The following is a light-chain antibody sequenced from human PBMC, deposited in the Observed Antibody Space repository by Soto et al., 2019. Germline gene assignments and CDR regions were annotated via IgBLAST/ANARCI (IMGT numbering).Light chain of an antibody. CDR2: GAS. CDR3: QQYGSSPRT. Sequence: EIVLTQSPDTVSLSPMEIATRSFMANQSVSSNFLAWYQQKPGQAPRLLISGASNRATGIPDRFSGSGSGTDFTLTISRLEPEDFAVYYCQQYGSSPRTFGQGTKVDIK. J-gene: IGKJ1*01. V-gene: IGKV3-20*01. CDR1: QSVSSNF.